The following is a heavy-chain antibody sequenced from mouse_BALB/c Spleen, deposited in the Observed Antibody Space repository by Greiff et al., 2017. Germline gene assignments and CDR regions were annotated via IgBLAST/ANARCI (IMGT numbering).Heavy chain of an antibody. J-gene: IGHJ4*01. D-gene: IGHD2-14*01. Sequence: EVKVEESGPGLVKPSQSLSLTCTVTGYSITSDYAWNWIRQFPGNKLEWMGYISYSGSTSYNPSLKSRISITRDTSKNQFFLQLNSVTTEDTATYYCARRDRYDGERAMDYWGQGTSVTVSS. CDR1: GYSITSDYA. CDR3: ARRDRYDGERAMDY. V-gene: IGHV3-2*02. CDR2: ISYSGST.